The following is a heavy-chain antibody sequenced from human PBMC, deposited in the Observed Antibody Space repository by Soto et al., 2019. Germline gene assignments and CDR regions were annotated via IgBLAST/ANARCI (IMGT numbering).Heavy chain of an antibody. CDR3: ARDVGYGLIDY. V-gene: IGHV1-69*04. J-gene: IGHJ4*02. CDR1: GGTFSSYT. D-gene: IGHD5-18*01. CDR2: IIPILGIA. Sequence: ASVKVSCKASGGTFSSYTISWVRQAPGQGLEWMGRIIPILGIANYAQKFQGRVTITADKSTSTAYMELRSLRSDDTAVYYCARDVGYGLIDYWGQGNLVTVS.